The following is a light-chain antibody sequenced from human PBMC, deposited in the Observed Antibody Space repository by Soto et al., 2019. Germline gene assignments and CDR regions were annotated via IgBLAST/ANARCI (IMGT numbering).Light chain of an antibody. Sequence: EIVLTQSPGTLSLSPGERATLSCRASQSVSSNYLAWYQQKPGQAPRPLIYGASSRATGIPDRFSGSGAGTDFTLTISSLESEDFAVYYCQQYGSSPLTFGHGTKVEIK. V-gene: IGKV3-20*01. J-gene: IGKJ1*01. CDR1: QSVSSNY. CDR2: GAS. CDR3: QQYGSSPLT.